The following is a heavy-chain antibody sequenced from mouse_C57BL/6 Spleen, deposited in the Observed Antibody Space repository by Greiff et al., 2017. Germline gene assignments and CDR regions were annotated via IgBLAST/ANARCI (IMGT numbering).Heavy chain of an antibody. V-gene: IGHV1-15*01. Sequence: VQLQQSGAELVRPGASVTLSCKASGYTFTDYEMHWVKQTPVHGLEWIGAIDPETGGTAYNQKFKGKAILTADKSSSTAYMELRSLTSEDSAVYDGTITTVVAPYAMDYWGQGTSVTVSS. CDR2: IDPETGGT. D-gene: IGHD1-1*01. CDR3: TITTVVAPYAMDY. J-gene: IGHJ4*01. CDR1: GYTFTDYE.